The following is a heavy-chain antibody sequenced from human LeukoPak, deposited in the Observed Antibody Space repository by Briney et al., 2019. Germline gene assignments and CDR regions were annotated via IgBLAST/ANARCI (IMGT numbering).Heavy chain of an antibody. CDR1: GFTVSSNY. CDR3: VRDPDALDH. CDR2: IRSSGYPI. V-gene: IGHV3-48*02. J-gene: IGHJ4*02. Sequence: GGSLRLSCAASGFTVSSNYVSWVRQAPGKGLEWVAYIRSSGYPIHYADSVKGRFTISRDNARSSVYLQMNSLREEDTAVYYCVRDPDALDHWGQGTLVTVSS.